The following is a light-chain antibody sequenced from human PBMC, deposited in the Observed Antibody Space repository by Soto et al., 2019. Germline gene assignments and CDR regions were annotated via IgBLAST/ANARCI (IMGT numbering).Light chain of an antibody. Sequence: DSEIPQSPSTLSASAGDRVTITCRASQTIRRWLAWYQQRPGKAPKVLIYDPSTCESRVPARFSCSGSETECPLPLSSLQPEDSATDYGQGYNRDPWTCGQGTNVEIK. V-gene: IGKV1-5*01. CDR1: QTIRRW. CDR3: QGYNRDPWT. J-gene: IGKJ1*01. CDR2: DPS.